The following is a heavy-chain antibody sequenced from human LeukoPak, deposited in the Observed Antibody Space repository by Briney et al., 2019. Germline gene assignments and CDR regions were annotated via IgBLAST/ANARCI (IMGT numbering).Heavy chain of an antibody. J-gene: IGHJ4*02. CDR2: INPNSGDT. Sequence: ASVKVSCKASGYTFTGYYMHWVRQAPGQGLEWMGWINPNSGDTNYAQKLQGRVTMTTDTSTSTAYMELRSLRSDDTAVYYCARGLERWLQFIFDYWGQGTLVTVSS. V-gene: IGHV1-2*02. D-gene: IGHD5-24*01. CDR3: ARGLERWLQFIFDY. CDR1: GYTFTGYY.